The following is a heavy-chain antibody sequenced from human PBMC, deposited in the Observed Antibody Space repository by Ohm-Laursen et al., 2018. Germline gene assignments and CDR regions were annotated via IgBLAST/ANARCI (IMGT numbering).Heavy chain of an antibody. CDR1: GGSISSGGYY. Sequence: SETLSLTWPVSGGSISSGGYYWSWIRQHPGKGLEWIGYIHYSGNTNYNPSLKSRVTISVDTSKTQFSLKLSSVTAADTAVYYCARHRTYSSSWYPDYWGQGTLVTVSS. J-gene: IGHJ4*02. V-gene: IGHV4-61*08. CDR3: ARHRTYSSSWYPDY. D-gene: IGHD6-13*01. CDR2: IHYSGNT.